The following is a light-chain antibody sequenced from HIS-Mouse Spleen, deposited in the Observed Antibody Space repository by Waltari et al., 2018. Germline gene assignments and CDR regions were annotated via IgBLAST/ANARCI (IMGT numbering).Light chain of an antibody. CDR1: SSDVGGYND. Sequence: QSALTQPRSVSGSPGQSVTISCTGTSSDVGGYNDVSWYPQPPGKAPKLMIYDVSKRPSGVPDRFSGSKSGNTASLTISGLQAEDEADYYCCSYAGSYTFPYVFGTGTKVTVL. CDR3: CSYAGSYTFPYV. J-gene: IGLJ1*01. CDR2: DVS. V-gene: IGLV2-11*01.